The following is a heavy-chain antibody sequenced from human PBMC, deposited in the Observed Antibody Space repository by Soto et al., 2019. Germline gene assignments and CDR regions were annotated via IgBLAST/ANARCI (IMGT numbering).Heavy chain of an antibody. V-gene: IGHV1-18*04. J-gene: IGHJ6*02. CDR1: GYTFTSYG. CDR3: ARGGYLGVYYSYGMDV. CDR2: ISAYNGNT. D-gene: IGHD7-27*01. Sequence: GASVKVSCKASGYTFTSYGISWVRQAPGQGLEWMGWISAYNGNTNYAQKLQGRVTMTTDTSTSTAYMELRSLRSDDTAVYYCARGGYLGVYYSYGMDVWGQGTTVTVSS.